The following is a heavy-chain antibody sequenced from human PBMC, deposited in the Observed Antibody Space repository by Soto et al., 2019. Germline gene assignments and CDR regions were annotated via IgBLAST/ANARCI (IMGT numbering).Heavy chain of an antibody. Sequence: VPLLESGGGLVQPGGSLRLSCAASGFTFSNYAMNWVRQAPGKGLEWISGISASGASTTYADSVKGRFTISRDNSKNTLYLQMNSLRAEDTGVYYCAKESSASRVSYYYAMDVWGQGTTVTVSS. CDR3: AKESSASRVSYYYAMDV. CDR2: ISASGAST. V-gene: IGHV3-23*01. J-gene: IGHJ6*02. CDR1: GFTFSNYA. D-gene: IGHD3-10*01.